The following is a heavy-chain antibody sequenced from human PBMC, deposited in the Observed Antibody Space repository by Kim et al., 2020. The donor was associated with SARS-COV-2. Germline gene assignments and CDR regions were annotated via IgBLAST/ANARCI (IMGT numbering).Heavy chain of an antibody. Sequence: GGSLRLSCAASGFTFSSYSMNWVRQAPGKGLEWVSSISSSSSYIYYADSVKGRFTISRDNAKNSLYLQMNSLRAEDTAVYYCARDQGWLRFRVDYWGQGTLVTVSS. CDR3: ARDQGWLRFRVDY. V-gene: IGHV3-21*01. CDR2: ISSSSSYI. D-gene: IGHD5-12*01. J-gene: IGHJ4*02. CDR1: GFTFSSYS.